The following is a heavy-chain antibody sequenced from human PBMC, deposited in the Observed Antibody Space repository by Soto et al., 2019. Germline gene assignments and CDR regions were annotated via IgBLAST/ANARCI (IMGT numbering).Heavy chain of an antibody. J-gene: IGHJ5*02. CDR2: ISTSSSYI. CDR1: GFTFSSYS. D-gene: IGHD2-2*01. CDR3: ARAEYCSSTSCFFEDWFDP. V-gene: IGHV3-21*01. Sequence: EVQLVESGGGLVKPGGSLRLSCAASGFTFSSYSMNWVRQAPGKGLEWVSSISTSSSYIYYADSVKGRFTISRDNAKNSLCLQMNSLRAEDTSVYYCARAEYCSSTSCFFEDWFDPWGQGTLVTVSS.